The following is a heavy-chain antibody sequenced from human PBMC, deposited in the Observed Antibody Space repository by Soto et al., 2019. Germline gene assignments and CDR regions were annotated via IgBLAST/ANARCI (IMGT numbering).Heavy chain of an antibody. J-gene: IGHJ6*02. D-gene: IGHD2-2*01. Sequence: QVQLVQSGAEVKKPGSSVKVSCKASGGTFSSYAISWVRQAPGQGLEWMGGIIPIFGTANYAQKFQGRVTNTADEPTSTAYMELSSLRSEDTAVYYCARHVPAAGYDYGMDGWGQGTTVTVSS. CDR3: ARHVPAAGYDYGMDG. CDR1: GGTFSSYA. V-gene: IGHV1-69*12. CDR2: IIPIFGTA.